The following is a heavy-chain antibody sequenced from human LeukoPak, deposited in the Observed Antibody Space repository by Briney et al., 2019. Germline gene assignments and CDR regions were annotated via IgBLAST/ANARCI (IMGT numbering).Heavy chain of an antibody. D-gene: IGHD3-16*01. J-gene: IGHJ3*02. Sequence: PSETLSLTCTVFGGSISGSYWTWIRQSPGKGLEWIGLIYNSGTTNYNPSLKSRVSISLDTSKTRFSLKLTSVTAADTAVYYCARVWSSRKAFDIWGQGTMVTVSS. V-gene: IGHV4-59*01. CDR2: IYNSGTT. CDR1: GGSISGSY. CDR3: ARVWSSRKAFDI.